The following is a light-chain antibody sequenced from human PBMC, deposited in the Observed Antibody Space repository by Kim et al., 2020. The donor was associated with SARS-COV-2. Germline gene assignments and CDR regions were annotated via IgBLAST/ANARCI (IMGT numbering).Light chain of an antibody. J-gene: IGLJ3*02. CDR1: SLRSYY. V-gene: IGLV3-19*01. CDR3: NSRDSSDNRV. CDR2: GKN. Sequence: VALGQTVRITCQGDSLRSYYASWYQQKPGQAPVLVIYGKNDRPSGIPDRFSGSNSGNTASLTITGAQAEDEADYYCNSRDSSDNRVFGGGTQMTV.